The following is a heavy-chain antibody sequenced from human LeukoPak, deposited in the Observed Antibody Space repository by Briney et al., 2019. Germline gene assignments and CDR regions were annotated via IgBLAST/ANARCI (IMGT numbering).Heavy chain of an antibody. CDR1: GGSISNYY. J-gene: IGHJ4*02. D-gene: IGHD4-17*01. V-gene: IGHV4-59*01. CDR2: TTYSGTT. CDR3: ARDPTGAY. Sequence: PSETLSLTCTVSGGSISNYYWNWIRQPPGKGLEWIGCTTYSGTTYYNPPLQSRVTMSVHTSKNQISLNLSSVTAADTAVYYCARDPTGAYWGQGTLVTVSS.